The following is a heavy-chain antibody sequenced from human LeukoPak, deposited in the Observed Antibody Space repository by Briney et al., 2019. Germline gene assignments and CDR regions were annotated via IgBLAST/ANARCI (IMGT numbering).Heavy chain of an antibody. CDR2: IKQDGSEK. Sequence: PGGSLRLSCAVSGFPFTTYNMNWVRQAPGKGLEWVANIKQDGSEKYYVDSVKGRFTISRDNAKNSLYLQMNSLRAEDTAVYYCARLVIAYFDYWGQGTLVTVSS. D-gene: IGHD3-9*01. CDR1: GFPFTTYN. J-gene: IGHJ4*02. V-gene: IGHV3-7*01. CDR3: ARLVIAYFDY.